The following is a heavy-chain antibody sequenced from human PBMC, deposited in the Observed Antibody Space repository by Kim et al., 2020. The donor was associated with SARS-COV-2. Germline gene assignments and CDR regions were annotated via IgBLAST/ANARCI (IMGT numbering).Heavy chain of an antibody. CDR2: INAGSGNT. J-gene: IGHJ4*02. V-gene: IGHV1-3*01. Sequence: ASVKVSCKASGYTFSNYAMHWVRQAPGQRLEWMGWINAGSGNTEYSQKFQGRLIITRDTSASTAYMELSSRRSEETPVYYCARGGAVLRFLGCLWSYFGYWGQGPLVTASS. D-gene: IGHD3-3*01. CDR3: ARGGAVLRFLGCLWSYFGY. CDR1: GYTFSNYA.